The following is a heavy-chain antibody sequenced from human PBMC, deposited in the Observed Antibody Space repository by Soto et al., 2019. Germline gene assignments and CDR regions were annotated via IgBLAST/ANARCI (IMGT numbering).Heavy chain of an antibody. Sequence: EVQLVESGGTLGQPGESLRLSCAASGFTISSYWMSWVRQAPGKGLAWVDNIKQDGSERYYMGSVTGRFTISRDNAKNSRYLQMSSLTVEDTAVYYCERWDNGYEFGGQGTLVTISS. CDR3: ERWDNGYEF. CDR2: IKQDGSER. J-gene: IGHJ4*02. D-gene: IGHD5-12*01. CDR1: GFTISSYW. V-gene: IGHV3-7*01.